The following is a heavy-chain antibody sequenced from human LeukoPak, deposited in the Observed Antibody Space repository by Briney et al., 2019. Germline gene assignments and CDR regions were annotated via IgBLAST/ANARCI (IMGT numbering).Heavy chain of an antibody. CDR3: ARDTMFDP. D-gene: IGHD3-10*01. Sequence: GGSLRLSCAASGFTFSTYGMSWVRQAPGKGLEWVSAISGSGGTTYYADSVKGRFTISRDNAKNSLYLQMNSLRAEDTAVYYCARDTMFDPWGQGTLVTVSS. J-gene: IGHJ5*02. CDR1: GFTFSTYG. V-gene: IGHV3-23*01. CDR2: ISGSGGTT.